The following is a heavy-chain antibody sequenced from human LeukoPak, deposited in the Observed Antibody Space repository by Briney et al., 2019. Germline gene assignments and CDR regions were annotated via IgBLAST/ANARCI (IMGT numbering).Heavy chain of an antibody. V-gene: IGHV3-23*01. J-gene: IGHJ4*02. Sequence: GGSLRPSCAASGFTFNTYAIYWVRQAPGKGLEWVSGICGSGGCTYYADSVKGRFTISRDNSKNTVYLQMNSLTVDDTAVYYCAKTTVGYSSGRFPGWPADCWGQGTLVTVSS. D-gene: IGHD6-19*01. CDR1: GFTFNTYA. CDR3: AKTTVGYSSGRFPGWPADC. CDR2: ICGSGGCT.